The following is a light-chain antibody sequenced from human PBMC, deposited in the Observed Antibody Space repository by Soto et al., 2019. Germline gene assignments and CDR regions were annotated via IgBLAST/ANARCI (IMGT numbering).Light chain of an antibody. CDR2: GAS. V-gene: IGKV3-20*01. J-gene: IGKJ1*01. CDR3: QQYGSSGT. Sequence: EIVLTQSPGTLSLSPGERATLSCRAIQSVSNNYLAWYQQKPGQAPRLLIYGASNRATGIPDRFSGSGSGTDFTLTISRLEPEDFAMYYCQQYGSSGTFGQGTKVDIK. CDR1: QSVSNNY.